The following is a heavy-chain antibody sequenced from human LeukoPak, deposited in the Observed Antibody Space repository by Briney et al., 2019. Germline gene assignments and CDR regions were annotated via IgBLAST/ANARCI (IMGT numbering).Heavy chain of an antibody. Sequence: GGSLRLSCAASVFTFSDYYMSWIRQAPGKGLEWVSYISSSGSYTNYADSVKGRFTISRDNAKNSLYLQMNSLRAEDTAVYYCARDATAAGRFDPWGQGTLVTVSS. CDR2: ISSSGSYT. CDR3: ARDATAAGRFDP. J-gene: IGHJ5*02. D-gene: IGHD6-13*01. V-gene: IGHV3-11*06. CDR1: VFTFSDYY.